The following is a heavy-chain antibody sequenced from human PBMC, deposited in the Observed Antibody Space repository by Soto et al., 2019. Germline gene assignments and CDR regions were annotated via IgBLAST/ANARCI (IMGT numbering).Heavy chain of an antibody. CDR2: IYYSGST. CDR1: GGSISSGGYY. Sequence: QVQLQESGPGLVKPSQTLSLTCTVSGGSISSGGYYWSWIRQHPGKGLEWIGYIYYSGSTYYNPSLKRRVTLSVDTSKIQFSLKLSSVTAADTAVYYCASTAMAPYGMDVWGQGTTVTVSS. D-gene: IGHD5-18*01. V-gene: IGHV4-31*03. J-gene: IGHJ6*02. CDR3: ASTAMAPYGMDV.